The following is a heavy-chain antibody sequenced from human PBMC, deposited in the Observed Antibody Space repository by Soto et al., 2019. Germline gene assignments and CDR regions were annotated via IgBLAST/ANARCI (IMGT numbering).Heavy chain of an antibody. D-gene: IGHD6-13*01. V-gene: IGHV3-21*01. CDR3: ARRDKAAGSFDY. CDR1: GFTFSSYS. Sequence: GGSLRLSCAASGFTFSSYSMNWVRQAPGKGLEWVSSISSSSSYIYYADSVKGRFTISRDNAKNSLYLQMNSLRAEDTAVYYCARRDKAAGSFDYWGQGTLVTVSS. CDR2: ISSSSSYI. J-gene: IGHJ4*02.